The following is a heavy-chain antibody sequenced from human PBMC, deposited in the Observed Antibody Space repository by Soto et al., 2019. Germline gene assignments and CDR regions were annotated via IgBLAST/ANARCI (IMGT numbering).Heavy chain of an antibody. Sequence: PSETLSLTCTVSGGSISSYYWSWIRQPPGKGLEWIGYIYYSGSTNYNPSLKSRVTISVDTSKNQFSLKLSSVTAADTAVEYCARSIRETPCDYWGQGTRVTVS. CDR2: IYYSGST. CDR3: ARSIRETPCDY. J-gene: IGHJ4*02. D-gene: IGHD3-10*01. CDR1: GGSISSYY. V-gene: IGHV4-59*01.